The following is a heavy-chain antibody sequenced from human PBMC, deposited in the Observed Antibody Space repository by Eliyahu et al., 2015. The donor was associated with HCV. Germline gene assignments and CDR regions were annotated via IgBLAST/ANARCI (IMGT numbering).Heavy chain of an antibody. CDR2: ISSSSSYI. CDR1: XFTFXSYS. J-gene: IGHJ6*03. V-gene: IGHV3-21*01. Sequence: EVQLVESGGGLVKPGGSLRLSCAASXFTFXSYSMNWVRQAPGKGLEWVSSISSSSSYIYYADSVKGRFTISRDNAKNSLYLQMNSLRAEDTAVYYCARKPRDYYYYYYMDVWGKGTTVTVSS. CDR3: ARKPRDYYYYYYMDV. D-gene: IGHD1-14*01.